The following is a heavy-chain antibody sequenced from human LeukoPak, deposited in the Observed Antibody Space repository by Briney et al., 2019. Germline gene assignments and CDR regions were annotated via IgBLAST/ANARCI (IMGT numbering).Heavy chain of an antibody. CDR3: ATNRHYYDSSGEFYY. D-gene: IGHD3-22*01. Sequence: GESRQSPGTASGYSFTTYCIGWVPQMPGKGLEWMGIIYPGDSDTRYSPSFQGHVSISADKSISTAYLQWSSLKASDTAMYYCATNRHYYDSSGEFYYWGQRNPFSVSS. CDR1: GYSFTTYC. V-gene: IGHV5-51*01. CDR2: IYPGDSDT. J-gene: IGHJ4*02.